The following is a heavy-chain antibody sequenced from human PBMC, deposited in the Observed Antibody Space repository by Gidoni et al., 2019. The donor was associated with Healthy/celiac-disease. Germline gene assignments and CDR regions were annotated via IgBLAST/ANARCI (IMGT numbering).Heavy chain of an antibody. D-gene: IGHD3-10*01. CDR2: ISYDGSNK. V-gene: IGHV3-30*04. CDR3: ARGVRGVIISNWFDP. J-gene: IGHJ5*02. CDR1: GFTFSSYA. Sequence: QVQLVESGGGVVQPGRYLRLSCAASGFTFSSYAMHWVRQAPGKGLEWVAVISYDGSNKYYADSVKGRFTISRDNSKNTLYLQMNSLRAEDTAVYYCARGVRGVIISNWFDPWGQGTLVTVSS.